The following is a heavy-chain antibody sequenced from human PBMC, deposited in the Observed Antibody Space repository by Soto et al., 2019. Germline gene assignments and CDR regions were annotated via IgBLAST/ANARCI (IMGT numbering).Heavy chain of an antibody. Sequence: PGGSLRLSCAASGFTFSTYSMNWVRQAPGKGLEWVSYISSSSSTIYYADSVKGRFTISRDNAKNSLYLQMNTLRDEDTAVYYCVRGTETSSSCPEYWGQGTLVTVSS. CDR3: VRGTETSSSCPEY. V-gene: IGHV3-48*02. J-gene: IGHJ4*02. CDR1: GFTFSTYS. D-gene: IGHD6-13*01. CDR2: ISSSSSTI.